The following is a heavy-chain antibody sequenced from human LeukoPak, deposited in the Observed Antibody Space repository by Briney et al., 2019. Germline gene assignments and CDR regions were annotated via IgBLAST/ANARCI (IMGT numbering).Heavy chain of an antibody. D-gene: IGHD4-17*01. J-gene: IGHJ6*02. CDR1: GFSFSSFA. V-gene: IGHV3-23*01. CDR2: ITGGHYAT. Sequence: GGSLRLSCAASGFSFSSFAMTWVRQAPGKGLEWVSSITGGHYATYNTDSVKGRFTISRDNAKNTLYLQMNSLRADDTAIYYCTKDPNGDYIGAFDPWGQGTTVTVSS. CDR3: TKDPNGDYIGAFDP.